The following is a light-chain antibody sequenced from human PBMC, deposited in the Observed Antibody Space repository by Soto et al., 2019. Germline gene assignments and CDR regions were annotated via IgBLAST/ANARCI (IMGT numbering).Light chain of an antibody. J-gene: IGKJ2*01. Sequence: EIVMTQSPATLSVSPGESATLSCRASQSISSDLAWYQQKPGQSPRLLIYDASTRATGIPARFSGSGSGTEFTLTIDSLQSDDFVLSFYQQYKKCPPYTFGQGTKLEIE. CDR1: QSISSD. V-gene: IGKV3-15*01. CDR3: QQYKKCPPYT. CDR2: DAS.